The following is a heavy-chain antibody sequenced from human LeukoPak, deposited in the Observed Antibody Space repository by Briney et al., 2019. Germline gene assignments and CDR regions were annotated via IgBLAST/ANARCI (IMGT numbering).Heavy chain of an antibody. Sequence: SETLSLTCAVYGGSFSGYYWSWIRQPPAKGLEWIGEINHSGSTNYNPSLKSRVTISVDTSKNQFSLKLSSVTAADTAVYYCARTGYSSSWSFDYWGQGTLVTVSS. CDR1: GGSFSGYY. V-gene: IGHV4-34*01. D-gene: IGHD6-13*01. CDR2: INHSGST. CDR3: ARTGYSSSWSFDY. J-gene: IGHJ4*02.